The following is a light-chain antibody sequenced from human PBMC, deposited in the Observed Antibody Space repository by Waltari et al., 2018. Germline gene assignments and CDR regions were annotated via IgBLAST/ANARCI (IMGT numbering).Light chain of an antibody. Sequence: EIVMTQSPAPLSVSPGERATLSCRASQSVSSNLAWYQQKPGQAPRLLIYGASTRATGIPARFSGSGSGTEFTLTISSLQSEDFAVYYCQQYNNWPRTFGHGTKVEIK. J-gene: IGKJ1*01. CDR1: QSVSSN. CDR3: QQYNNWPRT. V-gene: IGKV3-15*01. CDR2: GAS.